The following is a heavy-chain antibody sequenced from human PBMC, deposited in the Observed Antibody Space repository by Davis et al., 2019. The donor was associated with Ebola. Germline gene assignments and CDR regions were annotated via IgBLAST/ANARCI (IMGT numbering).Heavy chain of an antibody. CDR3: ARGKDSSTSRSVLMDY. J-gene: IGHJ4*02. Sequence: GESLKISCAASGFTFSTYAIHWVRQAPGKGLEWVAVISYDGSNKYYADSVKGRFTISRDNSKNTLYLQMNSLRADDTAVYYCARGKDSSTSRSVLMDYWGQGTLVTVSS. V-gene: IGHV3-30-3*01. D-gene: IGHD6-6*01. CDR1: GFTFSTYA. CDR2: ISYDGSNK.